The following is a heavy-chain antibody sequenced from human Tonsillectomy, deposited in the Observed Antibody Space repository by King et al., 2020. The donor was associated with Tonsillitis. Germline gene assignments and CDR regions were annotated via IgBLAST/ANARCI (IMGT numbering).Heavy chain of an antibody. V-gene: IGHV4-34*01. Sequence: VQLQQWGAGLLKPSETLSLTCAVYGGSFSGYYWIWIRQPPGKGLVWIGEINHSGSTNYNPSLKSRVTISVDTSKNQFSLKLSSVTAADTAVYYCARFLSGYNYGFLFDYWGQGTLVTVSS. J-gene: IGHJ4*02. D-gene: IGHD5-18*01. CDR3: ARFLSGYNYGFLFDY. CDR2: INHSGST. CDR1: GGSFSGYY.